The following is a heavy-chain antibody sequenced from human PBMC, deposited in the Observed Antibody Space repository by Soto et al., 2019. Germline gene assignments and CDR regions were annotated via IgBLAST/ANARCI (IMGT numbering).Heavy chain of an antibody. D-gene: IGHD2-2*01. Sequence: PGGSLRLSCAASGFTFSSHAMSWVRQAPGKGLEWVSAISYSGSYTYYTDSVRGRFTISRDNAKNSLYLQMNSLRAEDTAVYYCARGWASPDYWGQGTLVTVSS. CDR1: GFTFSSHA. J-gene: IGHJ4*02. V-gene: IGHV3-21*01. CDR2: ISYSGSYT. CDR3: ARGWASPDY.